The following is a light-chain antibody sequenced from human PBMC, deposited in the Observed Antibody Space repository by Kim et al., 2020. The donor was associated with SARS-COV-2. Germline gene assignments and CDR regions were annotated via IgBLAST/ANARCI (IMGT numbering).Light chain of an antibody. CDR1: QSGITN. CDR3: QQYNNWPPWT. CDR2: GAS. Sequence: SPGERVAPSCRASQSGITNLAWYQKKPGQPPRLRIYGASTRATGIPARFSGSGSGTEFTLTISSLQSEDLAVYYCQQYNNWPPWTFGQGTKVDIK. V-gene: IGKV3D-15*01. J-gene: IGKJ1*01.